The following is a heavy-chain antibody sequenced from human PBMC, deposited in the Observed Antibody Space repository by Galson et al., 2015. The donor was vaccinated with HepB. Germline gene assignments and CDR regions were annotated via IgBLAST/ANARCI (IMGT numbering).Heavy chain of an antibody. J-gene: IGHJ4*02. CDR3: AREGRGIAAAGPYYFDY. Sequence: SVKVSCKASGYTFTSYAMHWVRQAPGQRLEWMGWINAGNGNTKYSQKFQGRVTITRDTSASTAYMELSSLRSEDTAVYYCAREGRGIAAAGPYYFDYWGQGTLVTVSS. D-gene: IGHD6-13*01. CDR1: GYTFTSYA. V-gene: IGHV1-3*01. CDR2: INAGNGNT.